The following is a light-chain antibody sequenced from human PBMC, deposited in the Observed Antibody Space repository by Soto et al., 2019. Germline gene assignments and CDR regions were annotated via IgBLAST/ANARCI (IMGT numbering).Light chain of an antibody. V-gene: IGKV3-15*01. Sequence: EIVMTQSPATLSVSPGERATLSCRASQSVSSNLAWYQQKPGQAPRLLIYGASTRATGIPARFSGSGSGTEFTLTISSLPSEDYAFYYCQQYNNWPQTFGQGTKVESK. CDR2: GAS. J-gene: IGKJ1*01. CDR3: QQYNNWPQT. CDR1: QSVSSN.